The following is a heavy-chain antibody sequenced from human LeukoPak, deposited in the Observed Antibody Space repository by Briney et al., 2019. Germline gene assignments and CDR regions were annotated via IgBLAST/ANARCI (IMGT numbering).Heavy chain of an antibody. Sequence: SETLSLTCTVSGGSISNYYWSWIRQAPGKGLEWIGYISYSGSTNYNPSLKSRVTISLDTSKNQYSLKLSSVTAADTAVYYCARHVRRTSHRYFDYWGQGTPVTASS. J-gene: IGHJ4*02. CDR2: ISYSGST. V-gene: IGHV4-59*08. CDR3: ARHVRRTSHRYFDY. CDR1: GGSISNYY.